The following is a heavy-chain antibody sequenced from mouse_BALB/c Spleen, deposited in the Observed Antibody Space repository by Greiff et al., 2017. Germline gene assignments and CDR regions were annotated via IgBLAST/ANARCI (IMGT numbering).Heavy chain of an antibody. CDR2: INSNGGST. Sequence: VQLKESGGGLVQPGGSLKLSCAASGFTFSSYGMSWVRQTPDKRLELVATINSNGGSTYYPDSVKGRFTISRDNAKNTLYLQMSSLKSEDTAMYYCARAIGGFAYWGQGTLVTVSA. CDR1: GFTFSSYG. J-gene: IGHJ3*01. CDR3: ARAIGGFAY. V-gene: IGHV5-6-3*01.